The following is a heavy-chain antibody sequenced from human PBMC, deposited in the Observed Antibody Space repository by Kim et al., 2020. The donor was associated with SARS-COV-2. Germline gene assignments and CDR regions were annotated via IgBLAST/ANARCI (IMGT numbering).Heavy chain of an antibody. Sequence: NYAREFQVRVTMPRDTSSSTVCMELSSLRSEDTAVYYCARARDYTSPYFEFWGQGTLVTVSS. J-gene: IGHJ4*02. V-gene: IGHV1-46*01. CDR3: ARARDYTSPYFEF. D-gene: IGHD2-2*02.